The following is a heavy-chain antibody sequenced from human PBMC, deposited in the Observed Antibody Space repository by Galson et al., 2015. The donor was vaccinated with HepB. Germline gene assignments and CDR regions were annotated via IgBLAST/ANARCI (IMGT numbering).Heavy chain of an antibody. D-gene: IGHD3-16*01. V-gene: IGHV3-23*01. J-gene: IGHJ5*01. CDR2: ISGDGGSS. CDR1: GFMFDTHA. CDR3: AKGYGLFDS. Sequence: SLRLSCAASGFMFDTHAMSWVRQVPGKGLKWVSGISGDGGSSFYADSVKSRFTISKDNSKDTVYLQINSARDEDTAVYYCAKGYGLFDSWGQGILVTVSS.